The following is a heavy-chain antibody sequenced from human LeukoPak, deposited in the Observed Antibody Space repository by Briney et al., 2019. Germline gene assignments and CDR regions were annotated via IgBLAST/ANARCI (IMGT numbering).Heavy chain of an antibody. CDR3: AKDPRDIAFGGPLDY. CDR2: ISFDGGYT. J-gene: IGHJ4*02. Sequence: PGGSLRLSCAASGFTISNYAMHWGRQAPGKGLEWVAVISFDGGYTYYAESVKGRFTISRDNSKTTLYLQMNSLGTEDTAVYYCAKDPRDIAFGGPLDYWGQGTLVTVSS. D-gene: IGHD2-15*01. CDR1: GFTISNYA. V-gene: IGHV3-30*18.